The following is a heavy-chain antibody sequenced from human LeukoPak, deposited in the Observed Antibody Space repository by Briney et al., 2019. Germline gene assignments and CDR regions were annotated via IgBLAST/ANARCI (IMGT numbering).Heavy chain of an antibody. CDR2: INHSGST. V-gene: IGHV4-4*02. Sequence: SGTLSLTCTVSGDSINSLDLWSWVRQPPGKGLEWIGEINHSGSTNYNPSLKSRVTISVDTSKNQFSLKLSSVTAADTAVYYCASSTYYYDSSGYYSYYFDYWGQGTLVTVSS. CDR3: ASSTYYYDSSGYYSYYFDY. CDR1: GDSINSLDL. D-gene: IGHD3-22*01. J-gene: IGHJ4*02.